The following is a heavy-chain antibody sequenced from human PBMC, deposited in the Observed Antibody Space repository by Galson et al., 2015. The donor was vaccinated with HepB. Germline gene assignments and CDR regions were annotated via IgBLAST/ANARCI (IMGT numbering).Heavy chain of an antibody. CDR3: AKDLTITVAGTWSY. D-gene: IGHD6-19*01. V-gene: IGHV3-23*01. CDR2: ISGSGGNT. J-gene: IGHJ4*02. CDR1: GFMFSSYA. Sequence: SLRLSCAASGFMFSSYAMSWVRQAPGKGLEWVSAISGSGGNTYYADSVKGRFTMSRDNSKNTLYLQMNSLRAEDTAVYYCAKDLTITVAGTWSYWGQGTLVTVSS.